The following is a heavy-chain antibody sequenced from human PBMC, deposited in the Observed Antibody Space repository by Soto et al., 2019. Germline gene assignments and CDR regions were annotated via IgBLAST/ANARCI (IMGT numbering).Heavy chain of an antibody. CDR2: ISYDGSNK. Sequence: GGSLRLSCAASGFTFSSYGMHWVRQAPGKGLEWVAVISYDGSNKYYADSVKGRFTISRDNSKNTLYLQMNSLRAEDTAVYYCAKVPFGELSYYFDYWGQGTLVTVSS. J-gene: IGHJ4*02. CDR1: GFTFSSYG. CDR3: AKVPFGELSYYFDY. V-gene: IGHV3-30*18. D-gene: IGHD3-10*01.